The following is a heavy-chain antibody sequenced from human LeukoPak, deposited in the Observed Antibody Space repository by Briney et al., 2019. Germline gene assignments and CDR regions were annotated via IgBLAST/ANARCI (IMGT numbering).Heavy chain of an antibody. CDR1: GYSFTPYY. CDR3: ARSPHILTGENFDY. V-gene: IGHV1-2*02. Sequence: SSVKVSCKASGYSFTPYYMHWVRQAPGQGLEWMGWINPNSGGTNYAQKFQGRVTMTRDTSITTAYMEMSRLRSDGTALYYCARSPHILTGENFDYRGQGTLVTASS. J-gene: IGHJ4*02. CDR2: INPNSGGT. D-gene: IGHD3-9*01.